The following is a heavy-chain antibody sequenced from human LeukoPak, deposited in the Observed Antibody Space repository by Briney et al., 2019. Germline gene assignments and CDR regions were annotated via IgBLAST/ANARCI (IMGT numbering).Heavy chain of an antibody. Sequence: GGSLRLSCAASGFTFSSYAMSWVRQAPGKGLERVSAISGSGGSTYYADSVKGRFTISRDNSKNTLYLQMNSLRAEDTAVYYCAKGGGSYWDYFDYWGQGTLVTVSS. J-gene: IGHJ4*02. D-gene: IGHD1-26*01. V-gene: IGHV3-23*01. CDR3: AKGGGSYWDYFDY. CDR2: ISGSGGST. CDR1: GFTFSSYA.